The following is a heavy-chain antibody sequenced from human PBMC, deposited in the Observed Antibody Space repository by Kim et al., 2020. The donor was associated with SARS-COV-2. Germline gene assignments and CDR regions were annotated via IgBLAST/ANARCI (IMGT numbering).Heavy chain of an antibody. D-gene: IGHD6-6*01. CDR3: AVRSV. Sequence: GGSLILSCAASGFTFSDYYMHWIRQAPGKGLEWISYISSSGSKKYYSNSVKGRFTISRDNAKNSLYLQMNSLRLDDTAVYYCAVRSVWGQGTTVIVSS. V-gene: IGHV3-11*01. J-gene: IGHJ6*02. CDR2: ISSSGSKK. CDR1: GFTFSDYY.